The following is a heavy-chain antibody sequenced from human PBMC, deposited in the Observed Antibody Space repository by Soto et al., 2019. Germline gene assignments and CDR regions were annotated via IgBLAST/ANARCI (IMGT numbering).Heavy chain of an antibody. D-gene: IGHD1-1*01. Sequence: QVQLQQWGAGLVKPSETLSLSCAVYGQSFSGHSWAWIRQPPGKGLEWIGEINESGSTYYNPSLKSRVTISTDTSKKKFSLKLSSVSAADTAAYFCARGSGIVALPGELEDVKYDYWGQGTLVNVSS. J-gene: IGHJ4*02. CDR2: INESGST. V-gene: IGHV4-34*01. CDR3: ARGSGIVALPGELEDVKYDY. CDR1: GQSFSGHS.